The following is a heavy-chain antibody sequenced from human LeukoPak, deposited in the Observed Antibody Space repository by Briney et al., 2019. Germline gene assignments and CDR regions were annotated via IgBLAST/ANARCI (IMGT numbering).Heavy chain of an antibody. Sequence: QPGGSLRLSCAASGFTFHNYWMHWVRQAPAKGLVWVARISPDGSSTTYADSVKGRFTISRDNAKNTLYLQMNSLRVEDTAVYYCARDYYPDYWGQGTLVTVSS. CDR1: GFTFHNYW. D-gene: IGHD3-22*01. J-gene: IGHJ4*02. V-gene: IGHV3-74*01. CDR2: ISPDGSST. CDR3: ARDYYPDY.